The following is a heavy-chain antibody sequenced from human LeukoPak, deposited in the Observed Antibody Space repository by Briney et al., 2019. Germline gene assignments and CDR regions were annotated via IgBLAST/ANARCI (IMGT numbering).Heavy chain of an antibody. V-gene: IGHV1-69*04. Sequence: ASVKVSCKASGGTFSSYAISWVRQAHGQGLEWMGRIIPIFGIANYAQKFQGRVTITADKSTSTAYMELSSLRSEDTAVYYCARRADYGGNLGDYWGQGTLVTVSS. CDR2: IIPIFGIA. CDR1: GGTFSSYA. D-gene: IGHD4-23*01. J-gene: IGHJ4*02. CDR3: ARRADYGGNLGDY.